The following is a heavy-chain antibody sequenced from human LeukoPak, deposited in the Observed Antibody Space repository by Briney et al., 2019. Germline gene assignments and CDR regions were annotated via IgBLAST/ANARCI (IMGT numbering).Heavy chain of an antibody. Sequence: SKTLSLTCTVSGGSISSRSYYWGWIRQPPGKGLEWIGSIYYSGSTYYNPSLKSRVTISVDTSKNQFSLKLSSVTAADTAVYYCARIRISIFGVVSSPDYWGQGTLVTVSS. J-gene: IGHJ4*02. V-gene: IGHV4-39*01. CDR3: ARIRISIFGVVSSPDY. CDR2: IYYSGST. CDR1: GGSISSRSYY. D-gene: IGHD3-3*01.